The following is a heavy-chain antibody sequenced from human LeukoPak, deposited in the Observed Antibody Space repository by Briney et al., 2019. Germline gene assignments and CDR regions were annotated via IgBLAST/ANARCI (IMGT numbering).Heavy chain of an antibody. CDR2: IIPVLTA. J-gene: IGHJ4*02. D-gene: IGHD3-9*01. Sequence: SVKVSCKVSGGTFNSDSIDWVRQAPGQGLEWMGRIIPVLTAAYAPLFEDRLTITADKSTSTAYMELSSLESEDTAVYYCARHPTYFDWFADWGQGTLVTVSS. V-gene: IGHV1-69*08. CDR1: GGTFNSDS. CDR3: ARHPTYFDWFAD.